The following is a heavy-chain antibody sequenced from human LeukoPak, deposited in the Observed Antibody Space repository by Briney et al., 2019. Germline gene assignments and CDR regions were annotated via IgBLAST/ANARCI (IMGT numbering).Heavy chain of an antibody. CDR1: GYSISSGYY. V-gene: IGHV4-38-2*01. CDR3: ARQGYDFWSGYSPFDY. D-gene: IGHD3-3*01. Sequence: SETLSLTCAVSGYSISSGYYWGWIRQPPGKGLEWMGSIYHSGSTYYNPSLKSRVTISVDTSKNQFSLKLSSVTAADTAVYYCARQGYDFWSGYSPFDYWGQGTLVTVSS. J-gene: IGHJ4*02. CDR2: IYHSGST.